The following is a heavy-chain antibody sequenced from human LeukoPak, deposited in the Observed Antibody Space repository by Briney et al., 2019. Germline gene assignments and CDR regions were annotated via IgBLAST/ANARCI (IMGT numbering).Heavy chain of an antibody. CDR2: IHDRGSD. D-gene: IGHD6-6*01. Sequence: PSETLSLTCSVSGASITTTNFWGTWIRQSPGRGLECIGYIHDRGSDKYNPALESRATLSVDTSKNQFSLKLNSVTAADTAVYYCARYGLVEFRNAFQYWGQGILVSVSS. CDR3: ARYGLVEFRNAFQY. V-gene: IGHV4-61*01. CDR1: GASITTTNFW. J-gene: IGHJ1*01.